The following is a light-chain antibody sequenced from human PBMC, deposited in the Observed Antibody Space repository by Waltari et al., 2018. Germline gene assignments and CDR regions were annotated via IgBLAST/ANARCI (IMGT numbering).Light chain of an antibody. J-gene: IGLJ2*01. Sequence: QSALTQPRSVSGSPGQSVTISCTGTSSDVGGYNYFPWYQQHPYKAPKLMIYDVNKRPSGVPDRFSGSKSGNTASLTISGLQAEDEADYYCCSYAGTYTSYMFFGGGTKLTVL. CDR3: CSYAGTYTSYMF. V-gene: IGLV2-11*01. CDR2: DVN. CDR1: SSDVGGYNY.